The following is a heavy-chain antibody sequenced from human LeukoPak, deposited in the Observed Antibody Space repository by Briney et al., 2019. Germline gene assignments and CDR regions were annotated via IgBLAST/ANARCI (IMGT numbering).Heavy chain of an antibody. D-gene: IGHD2-2*01. V-gene: IGHV3-23*01. CDR2: ISGSGGST. CDR3: AKDQYCSSNSCLDFDY. CDR1: GFTFSSYA. Sequence: QPGGSLRLSCAASGFTFSSYAMSWVRQAPGKGLEWVSGISGSGGSTYYADSVKGRFTISRDNSKNTLYLQMDSLGAEDTAVYYCAKDQYCSSNSCLDFDYWGQGTLVTVSS. J-gene: IGHJ4*02.